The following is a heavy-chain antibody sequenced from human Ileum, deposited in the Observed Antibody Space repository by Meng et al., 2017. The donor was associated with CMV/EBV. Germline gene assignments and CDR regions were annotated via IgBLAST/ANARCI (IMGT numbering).Heavy chain of an antibody. V-gene: IGHV3-7*01. D-gene: IGHD1-7*01. Sequence: GESLKISCEGSGFTFGDYWMSWVRQAPGKGLEWVANIQQNGNEKYYLYSVKGRFTISRDNAKNSLYLQMHSLRAEDTAVYFCARDPQAHELTHDYWGRGTLVTVSS. CDR1: GFTFGDYW. J-gene: IGHJ4*02. CDR2: IQQNGNEK. CDR3: ARDPQAHELTHDY.